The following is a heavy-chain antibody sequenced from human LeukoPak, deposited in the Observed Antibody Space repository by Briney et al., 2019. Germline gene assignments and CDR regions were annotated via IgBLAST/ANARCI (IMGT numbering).Heavy chain of an antibody. Sequence: PGGSLRLSCAASGFPFSSYSMTWVRQAPGKGLEWVSSISSSSSYIYYADSVKGRFTISRDNAKNSLYLQMNSLRAEDTAVYYCAVEPGYYYDSSTSFDYWGQGTLVTVSS. CDR3: AVEPGYYYDSSTSFDY. CDR1: GFPFSSYS. D-gene: IGHD3-22*01. V-gene: IGHV3-21*01. CDR2: ISSSSSYI. J-gene: IGHJ4*02.